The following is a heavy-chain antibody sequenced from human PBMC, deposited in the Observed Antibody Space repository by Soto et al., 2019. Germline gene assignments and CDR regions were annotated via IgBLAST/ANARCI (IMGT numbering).Heavy chain of an antibody. D-gene: IGHD2-15*01. CDR3: ARVHCSAGTCLDGLDF. CDR1: GDSVSSNGAC. J-gene: IGHJ6*02. Sequence: SQTLSLTCVISGDSVSSNGACWNWIRQSPSRGLQWLGRIYYRSKWFHDYAASVESRMAINPDTSRNQFSLQLNYVTPEDTAVYYCARVHCSAGTCLDGLDFWGQGTAVTVSS. CDR2: IYYRSKWFH. V-gene: IGHV6-1*01.